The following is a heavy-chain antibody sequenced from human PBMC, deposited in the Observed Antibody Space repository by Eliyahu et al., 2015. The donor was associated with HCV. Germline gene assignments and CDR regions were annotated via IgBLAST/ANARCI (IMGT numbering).Heavy chain of an antibody. D-gene: IGHD2-2*01. CDR2: ISGSGGSK. V-gene: IGHV3-23*01. CDR1: GFTFSSYA. Sequence: EVQLLESGGGLVQPGGSLRLSCAASGFTFSSYAXXWVRQAPGKGLEWVSGISGSGGSKNYADSVKGRFTISRDNFKNTLDLQMSSLRAEDTAIYYCARDIVLLPAARFWGAPENHQGGAFDIWGQGTMVTVSS. CDR3: ARDIVLLPAARFWGAPENHQGGAFDI. J-gene: IGHJ3*02.